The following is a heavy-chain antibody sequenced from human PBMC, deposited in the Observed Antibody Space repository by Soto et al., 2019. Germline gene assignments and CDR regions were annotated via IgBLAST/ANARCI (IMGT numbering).Heavy chain of an antibody. Sequence: GGSLILSCAASGFIFSGYSMNWVRQAPGKGLEWVSSITSSSTYIYYADSVKGRFTISRDNAKSSLYPQMNSLRADDTAVYYCAGTTVTPRPPYYYYAMDVWGQGTTVTVSS. J-gene: IGHJ6*02. V-gene: IGHV3-21*01. CDR3: AGTTVTPRPPYYYYAMDV. CDR1: GFIFSGYS. D-gene: IGHD4-4*01. CDR2: ITSSSTYI.